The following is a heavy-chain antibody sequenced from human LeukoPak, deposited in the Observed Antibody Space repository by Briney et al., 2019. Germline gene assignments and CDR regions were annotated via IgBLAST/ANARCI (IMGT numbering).Heavy chain of an antibody. CDR1: GYTVTGYY. D-gene: IGHD3-10*01. Sequence: GASVKVSCKASGYTVTGYYMHWVRQAPGQGLEWMGWINPNSGGTNYAQKFQGRVTMTRDTSISTAYMELSRLRSDDTAVYYCARDRVRYYGSGSYYNVNWFDPWGQGTLVTVSS. J-gene: IGHJ5*02. CDR2: INPNSGGT. V-gene: IGHV1-2*02. CDR3: ARDRVRYYGSGSYYNVNWFDP.